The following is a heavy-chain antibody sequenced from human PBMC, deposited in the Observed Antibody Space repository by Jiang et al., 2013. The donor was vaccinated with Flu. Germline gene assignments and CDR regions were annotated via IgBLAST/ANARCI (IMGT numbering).Heavy chain of an antibody. Sequence: KGLEWIGYIITWEHLLQPSLKSRVTISVDTSKNQXSLKLSSVTAADTAVYYCARMPEYQLLDYWGQGTLVTVSS. V-gene: IGHV4-31*02. J-gene: IGHJ4*02. CDR2: IITWEH. D-gene: IGHD2-2*01. CDR3: ARMPEYQLLDY.